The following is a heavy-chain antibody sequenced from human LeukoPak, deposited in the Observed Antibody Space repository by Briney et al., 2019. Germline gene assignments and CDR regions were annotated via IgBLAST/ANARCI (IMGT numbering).Heavy chain of an antibody. J-gene: IGHJ4*02. CDR3: ARGGITMIVY. D-gene: IGHD3-22*01. Sequence: GGSLRLSCAASGFTFSSYAMHWVRQAPGKGPEWVAVISYDGSNKYYADSVKGRFTISRDNAKNSLYLQMNSLRAEDTAVYYCARGGITMIVYWGQGTLVTVSS. CDR1: GFTFSSYA. V-gene: IGHV3-30*04. CDR2: ISYDGSNK.